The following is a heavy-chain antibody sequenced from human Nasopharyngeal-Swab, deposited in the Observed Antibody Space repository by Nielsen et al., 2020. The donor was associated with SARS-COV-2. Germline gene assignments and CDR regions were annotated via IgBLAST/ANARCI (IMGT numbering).Heavy chain of an antibody. Sequence: GESLKISCAASGFSFSSYAMSWVRQTPGKGLEWVSGISASGGSTYYADSVKGRFTISRDNSRNTLSLQMNSLRVEDTAVYYCAKDSTMISYWGQGTLVTVPS. CDR3: AKDSTMISY. V-gene: IGHV3-23*01. D-gene: IGHD3-22*01. CDR1: GFSFSSYA. J-gene: IGHJ4*02. CDR2: ISASGGST.